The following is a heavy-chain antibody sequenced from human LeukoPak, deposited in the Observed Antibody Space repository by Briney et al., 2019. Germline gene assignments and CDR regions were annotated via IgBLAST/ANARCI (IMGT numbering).Heavy chain of an antibody. CDR3: ARPHNSGWEIDP. Sequence: ASVKASCKASGYTFTSYAMHWVRQAPGQRLEWMGWINAGNGNTKYSQKFQGRVTITRDTSASTAYMELSSLRSEDTAVYYCARPHNSGWEIDPWGQGTLVTVSS. J-gene: IGHJ5*02. CDR2: INAGNGNT. V-gene: IGHV1-3*01. CDR1: GYTFTSYA. D-gene: IGHD5-12*01.